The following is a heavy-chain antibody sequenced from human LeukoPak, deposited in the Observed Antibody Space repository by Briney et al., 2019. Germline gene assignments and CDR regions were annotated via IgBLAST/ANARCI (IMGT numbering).Heavy chain of an antibody. J-gene: IGHJ6*04. CDR3: AGGLIRGVIRPHYYYAMDV. Sequence: GASVKVSYKASGGTFSSYTISWVRQAPGQGLEWMGGIIPILRTPNYAQKFQGRVTITADESTTTAYMELSSLRSEDTAVYYCAGGLIRGVIRPHYYYAMDVWGKGTTVTVSS. CDR2: IIPILRTP. V-gene: IGHV1-69*16. D-gene: IGHD3-10*01. CDR1: GGTFSSYT.